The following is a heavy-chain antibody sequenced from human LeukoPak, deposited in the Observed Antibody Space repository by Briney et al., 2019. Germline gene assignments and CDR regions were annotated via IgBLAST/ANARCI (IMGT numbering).Heavy chain of an antibody. Sequence: SETLSLTCAVYGGSFSGYYWNWLRQVPGKGLEWIGEITHRGSTNYTPSLKSRVTISIDTSKNQFSLSLRSVTAADTAVYYCARGPFWTIAARPLDHWGQGTLVTVSS. J-gene: IGHJ4*02. D-gene: IGHD6-6*01. CDR3: ARGPFWTIAARPLDH. CDR1: GGSFSGYY. CDR2: ITHRGST. V-gene: IGHV4-34*01.